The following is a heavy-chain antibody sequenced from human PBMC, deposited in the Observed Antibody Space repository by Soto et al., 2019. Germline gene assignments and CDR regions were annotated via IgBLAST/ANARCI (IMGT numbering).Heavy chain of an antibody. CDR1: GYSFTSYW. CDR3: SKFKYSTSVRYLQH. CDR2: IYPGDSDT. Sequence: GESLKISCKGSGYSFTSYWIGWVRQMPGKGLEWMGIIYPGDSDTRYSPSFQGQVTISADKSISTAYLQWTSLKASDTAIYYCSKFKYSTSVRYLQHWGQGTPVTVSS. D-gene: IGHD6-6*01. J-gene: IGHJ1*01. V-gene: IGHV5-51*01.